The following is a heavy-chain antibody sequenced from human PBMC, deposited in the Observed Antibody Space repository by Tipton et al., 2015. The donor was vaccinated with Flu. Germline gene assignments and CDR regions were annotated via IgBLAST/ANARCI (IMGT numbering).Heavy chain of an antibody. CDR3: ARSHFNGWSTAFDI. CDR1: GYTFTDYW. Sequence: VQLVQSGAEMKKPGESLRISCQGSGYTFTDYWIGWVRQMPGKGLEWMGIIYPGDSEIKYSPSFQGQVTISADKSINTAYLQWSSLQASASAVYYCARSHFNGWSTAFDIWGQGTKVTVSS. CDR2: IYPGDSEI. J-gene: IGHJ3*02. D-gene: IGHD6-19*01. V-gene: IGHV5-51*01.